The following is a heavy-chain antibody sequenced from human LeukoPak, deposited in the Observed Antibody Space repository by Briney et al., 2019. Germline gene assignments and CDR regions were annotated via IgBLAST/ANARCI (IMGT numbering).Heavy chain of an antibody. J-gene: IGHJ4*02. CDR2: INWNGGST. CDR1: GFTFDDYG. D-gene: IGHD3-22*01. Sequence: GGSLRLSCAASGFTFDDYGMSWVRQAPGEGLEWVSGINWNGGSTGYADSVKGRFTISRDNAKNSLYLQMNSLRAEDTALYYCARGLYYYDSSGYFFDYWGQGTLVTVSS. V-gene: IGHV3-20*04. CDR3: ARGLYYYDSSGYFFDY.